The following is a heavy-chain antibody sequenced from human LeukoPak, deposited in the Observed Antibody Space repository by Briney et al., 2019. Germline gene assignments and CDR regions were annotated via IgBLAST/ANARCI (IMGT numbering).Heavy chain of an antibody. CDR2: INPNRGGT. D-gene: IGHD3-10*01. J-gene: IGHJ4*02. CDR1: GYTFTGYY. Sequence: ASVKVSCKASGYTFTGYYMHWVRQAPGQGLEWMGWINPNRGGTNYAQKFQGRVTMTRDTSISTAYMELSRLTSDDTAVYFCARDEGRGGDLGYWGQGTLVSVSS. CDR3: ARDEGRGGDLGY. V-gene: IGHV1-2*02.